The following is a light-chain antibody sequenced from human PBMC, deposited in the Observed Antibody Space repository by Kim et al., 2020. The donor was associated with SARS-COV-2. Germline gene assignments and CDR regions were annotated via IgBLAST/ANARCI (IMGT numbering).Light chain of an antibody. CDR1: QSINSW. Sequence: ASVGDRVTITCRASQSINSWLAWYQHKPGTAPQALIYAASNLESGVPSRFSGSGSGTDFTLTISSLQPDDFARYYCQQYNSHELTFGGGTKVDIK. J-gene: IGKJ4*01. CDR3: QQYNSHELT. V-gene: IGKV1D-16*01. CDR2: AAS.